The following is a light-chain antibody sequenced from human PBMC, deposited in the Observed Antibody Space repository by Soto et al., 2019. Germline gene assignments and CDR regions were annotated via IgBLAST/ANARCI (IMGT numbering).Light chain of an antibody. J-gene: IGKJ5*01. CDR1: QSISN. CDR3: QHYGGSPLVT. V-gene: IGKV3-20*01. Sequence: IVLTQSPGTLSLSPGERATLSCRASQSISNLAWYPQKPGQAPRLLIYGASSRATGVPDRFSGSGSGTDFTLTISRLEPEDCAVYYCQHYGGSPLVTFGQGTRLDI. CDR2: GAS.